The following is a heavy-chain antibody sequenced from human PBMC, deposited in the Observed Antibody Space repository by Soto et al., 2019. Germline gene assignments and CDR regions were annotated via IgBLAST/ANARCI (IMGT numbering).Heavy chain of an antibody. CDR1: GYTFTSYG. CDR3: ARVLSSVYDFWSGYYFDY. CDR2: ISAYNGNT. V-gene: IGHV1-18*01. D-gene: IGHD3-3*01. J-gene: IGHJ4*02. Sequence: QFQLVQSGAEVKKPGASVKVSCKASGYTFTSYGISWVRQAPGQGREWMGWISAYNGNTNYAQKLQGRVTMTTDTSTSTAYMELRSLRSDDTAVYYCARVLSSVYDFWSGYYFDYWGQGTLVTVSS.